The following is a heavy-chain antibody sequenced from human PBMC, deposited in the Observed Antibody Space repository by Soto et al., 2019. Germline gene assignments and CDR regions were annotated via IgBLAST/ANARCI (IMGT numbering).Heavy chain of an antibody. CDR2: INHSGST. Sequence: SETLSLTCAVYGGSFSCYYWSWIRQPPGKGLEWIGEINHSGSTNYNPSLKSRVTISVDTSKNQFSLKLSSVTAADTAVYYCARGWRQQLVRTMYYFNYWGQGTLVTVSS. D-gene: IGHD6-6*01. CDR1: GGSFSCYY. V-gene: IGHV4-34*01. CDR3: ARGWRQQLVRTMYYFNY. J-gene: IGHJ4*02.